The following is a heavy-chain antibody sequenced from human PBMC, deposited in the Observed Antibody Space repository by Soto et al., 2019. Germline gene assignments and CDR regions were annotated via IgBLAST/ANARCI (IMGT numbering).Heavy chain of an antibody. D-gene: IGHD6-19*01. CDR2: ISGSGGST. CDR1: GFTFSSYA. Sequence: PGESLKISCAASGFTFSSYAMSWVRQAPGKGLEWVSAISGSGGSTYYADSVKGRFTISRDNSKNSLYLQMNSLRTEDTALYYCAKDIVAGTGYYGMDVWGQGTTVTVS. CDR3: AKDIVAGTGYYGMDV. V-gene: IGHV3-23*01. J-gene: IGHJ6*02.